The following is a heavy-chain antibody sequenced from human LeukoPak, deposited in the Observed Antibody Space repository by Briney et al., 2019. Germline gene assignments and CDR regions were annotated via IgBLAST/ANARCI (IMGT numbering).Heavy chain of an antibody. CDR3: AKGGSIAVARNWFDV. J-gene: IGHJ5*02. CDR1: GFVFSSYS. CDR2: VSSSGSSI. Sequence: GGSLRLSCVASGFVFSSYSMNWARQAPGKGLEWVSSVSSSGSSIYYGDSVKGRFTISRDNSKKMLYLQMNSLRVEDTAVYYCAKGGSIAVARNWFDVWGQGLLVTVSS. D-gene: IGHD6-19*01. V-gene: IGHV3-23*02.